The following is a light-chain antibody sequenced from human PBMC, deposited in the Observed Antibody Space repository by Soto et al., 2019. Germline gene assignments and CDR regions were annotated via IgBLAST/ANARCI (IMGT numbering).Light chain of an antibody. CDR1: QGISSY. Sequence: DIQLTQSPSFLSASVGDRVTITCRASQGISSYLAWYQQKPGKAPKLLIYAASTLQSGATSRFSGSGSGTEFALTISSLQPEDFATYYCQQLNSYPRTFGQGTKVEIK. CDR3: QQLNSYPRT. J-gene: IGKJ1*01. CDR2: AAS. V-gene: IGKV1-9*01.